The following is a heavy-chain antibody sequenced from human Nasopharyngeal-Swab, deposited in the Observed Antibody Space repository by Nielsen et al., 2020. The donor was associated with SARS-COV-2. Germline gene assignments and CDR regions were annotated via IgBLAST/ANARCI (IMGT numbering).Heavy chain of an antibody. CDR3: ARRVATSWALDY. D-gene: IGHD2-2*01. J-gene: IGHJ4*02. CDR1: GFTFSSYA. CDR2: ISGSGGST. Sequence: GGSLRLSCAASGFTFSSYAMSWVRQVPGKGLEWVSAISGSGGSTYYADSVKGRFTISRDNSKNTLYFQMNSLRAEDTAVYYCARRVATSWALDYWGQGTLVTVSS. V-gene: IGHV3-23*01.